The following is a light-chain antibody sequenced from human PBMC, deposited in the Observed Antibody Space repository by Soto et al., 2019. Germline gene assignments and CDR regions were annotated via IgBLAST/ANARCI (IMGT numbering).Light chain of an antibody. Sequence: EIVMTQSPATLSVSPGERDTLSCRASQSVSSNLAWYQQKPGQAPRLLIYGASTRATGIPARFSGSGSGTEFTLTISSLQPEDFAVYYCQPYNNWPETFGQGTKVHI. V-gene: IGKV3-15*01. CDR3: QPYNNWPET. CDR1: QSVSSN. CDR2: GAS. J-gene: IGKJ1*01.